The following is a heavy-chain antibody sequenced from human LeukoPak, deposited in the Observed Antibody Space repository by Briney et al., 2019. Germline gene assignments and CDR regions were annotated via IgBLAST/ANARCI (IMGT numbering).Heavy chain of an antibody. CDR1: GGSISSYY. V-gene: IGHV4-59*01. J-gene: IGHJ4*02. Sequence: PSETLSLTCTVSGGSISSYYWSWIRQPPGKGLEWLGYIYYSGSTNYNPSLKSRVTISVDTSKNQFSLKLSSVTAADTAVYYCARGSGYSSSWYSSGFDYWGQGTLVTVSS. CDR3: ARGSGYSSSWYSSGFDY. D-gene: IGHD6-13*01. CDR2: IYYSGST.